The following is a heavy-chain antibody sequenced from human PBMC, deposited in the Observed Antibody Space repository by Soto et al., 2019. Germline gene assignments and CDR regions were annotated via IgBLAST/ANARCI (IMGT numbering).Heavy chain of an antibody. CDR1: GASIKSYS. Sequence: PSETLSLTGTVSGASIKSYSWSWIRQPAGKGLEWGGQFYASGPTKYNPALKSRVPMSLDKSKNPFSLRLNSVTAADTAVYFCARSFYLDAFDIWGQGTMVT. CDR2: FYASGPT. D-gene: IGHD3-16*02. V-gene: IGHV4-4*07. CDR3: ARSFYLDAFDI. J-gene: IGHJ3*02.